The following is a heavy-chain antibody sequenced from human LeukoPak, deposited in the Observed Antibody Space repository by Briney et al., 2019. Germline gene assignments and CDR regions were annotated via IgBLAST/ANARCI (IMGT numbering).Heavy chain of an antibody. Sequence: SETLSLTCTVSGDSIRGYYWGWMRQPPGKGLEWIGSVHDSGSTYYGSSLKSRAIISLDTSKNQFSLKLSSVTAADTAVYYCARVEEGYGSGRRENYYYYYMDVWGKGTTVTISS. D-gene: IGHD3-10*01. CDR3: ARVEEGYGSGRRENYYYYYMDV. J-gene: IGHJ6*03. CDR1: GDSIRGYY. V-gene: IGHV4-38-2*02. CDR2: VHDSGST.